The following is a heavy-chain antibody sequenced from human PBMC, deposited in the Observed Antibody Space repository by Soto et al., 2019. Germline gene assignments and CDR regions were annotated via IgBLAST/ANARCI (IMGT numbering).Heavy chain of an antibody. CDR1: GGPFSGYY. Sequence: SETLSLTCAVYGGPFSGYYWSWIRQPPGKGLEWIGEINHSGSTNYNPSLKSRVTISVDTSKNQFSLKLSSVTAAYTAVYYCARGVVAGRAFDIWGQGTMVTVSS. CDR3: ARGVVAGRAFDI. D-gene: IGHD2-15*01. CDR2: INHSGST. J-gene: IGHJ3*02. V-gene: IGHV4-34*01.